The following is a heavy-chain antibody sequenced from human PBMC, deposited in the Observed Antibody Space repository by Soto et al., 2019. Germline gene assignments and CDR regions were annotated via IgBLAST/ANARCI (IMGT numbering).Heavy chain of an antibody. CDR3: SGGPQRGFSGMGV. D-gene: IGHD2-2*01. CDR1: GFSFSTYD. CDR2: ISSGGQTI. J-gene: IGHJ6*02. V-gene: IGHV3-48*02. Sequence: EVQLVESGGGLVQPGGSLRLSCAASGFSFSTYDMNWVRQAPGKGLEWVSYISSGGQTIKSTDSVKGRFTISRDNAKNSLYLQMSGLRDGGTGVYYWSGGPQRGFSGMGVWGQGTTVTVSS.